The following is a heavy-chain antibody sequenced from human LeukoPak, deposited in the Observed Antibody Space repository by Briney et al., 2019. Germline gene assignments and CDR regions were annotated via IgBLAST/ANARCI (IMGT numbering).Heavy chain of an antibody. CDR1: GGSISSYY. V-gene: IGHV4-4*07. Sequence: SETLSLTCTVSGGSISSYYWSWIRQPAGKGLEWIGRIYTSGSTNYNPSLKSRVTISVDTSKNQFSLKLSSVTAADTAVYYCARVPPYYDSSGYYYNAPWWFDPWGQGTLVTVSS. J-gene: IGHJ5*02. D-gene: IGHD3-22*01. CDR3: ARVPPYYDSSGYYYNAPWWFDP. CDR2: IYTSGST.